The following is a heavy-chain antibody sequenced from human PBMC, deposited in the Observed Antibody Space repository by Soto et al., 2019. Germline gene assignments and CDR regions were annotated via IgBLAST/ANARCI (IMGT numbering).Heavy chain of an antibody. J-gene: IGHJ6*03. CDR3: ARGSHLATVVTRGDYYYYMDV. CDR2: IIPIFGIA. CDR1: GGTFSSYA. V-gene: IGHV1-69*10. Sequence: ASVKVSCKASGGTFSSYAISWVRQAPGQGLEWMGGIIPIFGIANYAQKFQGRVTITADKSTSTAYMELSSLRSEDTAVYYCARGSHLATVVTRGDYYYYMDVWGKGTTVTVSS. D-gene: IGHD4-17*01.